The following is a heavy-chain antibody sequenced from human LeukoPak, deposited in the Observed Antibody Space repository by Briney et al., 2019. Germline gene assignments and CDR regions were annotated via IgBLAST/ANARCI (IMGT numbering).Heavy chain of an antibody. D-gene: IGHD3-3*01. Sequence: GRSLRLSCAASGFTFSSYGMHWVRQAPGKGLEWVAVISYDGSNKYYADSVKGRFTISRDNSKNTLYLQMNSLRAEDTAVYYCAKDPHSYDLWSGYWADGMDVWGQGTTVTVSS. CDR3: AKDPHSYDLWSGYWADGMDV. J-gene: IGHJ6*02. CDR2: ISYDGSNK. CDR1: GFTFSSYG. V-gene: IGHV3-30*18.